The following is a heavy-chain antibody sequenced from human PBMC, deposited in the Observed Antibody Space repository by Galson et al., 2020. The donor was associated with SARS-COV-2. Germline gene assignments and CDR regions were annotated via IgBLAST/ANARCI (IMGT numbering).Heavy chain of an antibody. D-gene: IGHD2-8*01. Sequence: QAGGSLRLSCAASGFTFSSYAMHWVRQAPGKGLEWVAVISYDGSNKYYADSVKGRFTISRDNSKNTLYLQMNSLRAEDTAVYYCARELSYYGMDVWGQGTTVTVSS. CDR2: ISYDGSNK. CDR1: GFTFSSYA. CDR3: ARELSYYGMDV. V-gene: IGHV3-30*04. J-gene: IGHJ6*02.